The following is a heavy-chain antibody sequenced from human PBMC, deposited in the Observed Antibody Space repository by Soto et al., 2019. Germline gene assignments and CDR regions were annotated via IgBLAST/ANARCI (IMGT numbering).Heavy chain of an antibody. CDR1: GFTFSSYG. CDR3: AVTFGGDDASDI. Sequence: GVSLRLSCAASGFTFSSYGMHWVRQAPGKGLEWVAVISYDGSNKYYADSVKGRFTISRDNSKNTLYLQMNSLRAEDTAVYYCAVTFGGDDASDIWGKGPMVTVSS. J-gene: IGHJ3*02. D-gene: IGHD2-21*02. CDR2: ISYDGSNK. V-gene: IGHV3-30*03.